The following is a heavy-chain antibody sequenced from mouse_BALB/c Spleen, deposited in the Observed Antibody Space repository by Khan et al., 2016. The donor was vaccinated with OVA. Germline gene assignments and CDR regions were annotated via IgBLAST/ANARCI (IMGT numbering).Heavy chain of an antibody. CDR2: VSTGGSYT. Sequence: EVELVESGGDLVKPGGSLKLSCAASGFTFSIYCMSWVRQAPDNSLEWVATVSTGGSYTYYPDSVKGRFTISRDNAKNTLYLQMSGLRSEDTAMFCCTRGAYYYDSEEFAYWGQGTLVTVSA. V-gene: IGHV5-6*01. CDR1: GFTFSIYC. D-gene: IGHD1-1*01. J-gene: IGHJ3*01. CDR3: TRGAYYYDSEEFAY.